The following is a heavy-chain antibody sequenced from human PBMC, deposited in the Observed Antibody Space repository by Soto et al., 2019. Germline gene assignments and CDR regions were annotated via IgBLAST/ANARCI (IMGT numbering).Heavy chain of an antibody. CDR3: AGPGILTGMISWDYYYGMDV. CDR1: GFTFSSYG. J-gene: IGHJ6*02. D-gene: IGHD3-9*01. CDR2: ISYDGSNK. V-gene: IGHV3-30*03. Sequence: GGSLRLSCAASGFTFSSYGMHWVRQAPGKGLEWVAVISYDGSNKYYADSVKGRFTISRGNSKNTLYLQMNSLRAEDTAVYYCAGPGILTGMISWDYYYGMDVWGQGTTVTVSS.